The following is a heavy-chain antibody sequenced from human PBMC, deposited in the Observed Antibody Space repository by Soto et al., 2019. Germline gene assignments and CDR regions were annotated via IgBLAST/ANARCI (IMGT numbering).Heavy chain of an antibody. CDR2: LSSPSNTI. J-gene: IGHJ6*02. CDR3: ARFGTNSAWFYHYYGMDV. CDR1: GFNFRSYS. V-gene: IGHV3-48*04. Sequence: GGSLRLSCVASGFNFRSYSMNWVRQAPGKGLEWFSFLSSPSNTIYYADSVRGRFTISRDNAKNSLYLHMNNLRADDTAIYYCARFGTNSAWFYHYYGMDVWGQGTAVTVSS. D-gene: IGHD2-2*01.